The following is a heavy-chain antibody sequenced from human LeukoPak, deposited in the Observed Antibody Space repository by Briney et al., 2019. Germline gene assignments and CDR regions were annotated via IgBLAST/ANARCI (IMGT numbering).Heavy chain of an antibody. J-gene: IGHJ4*02. CDR2: INHSGST. D-gene: IGHD6-6*01. CDR3: ARGGGYSSSSFDY. CDR1: GGSFSGYY. Sequence: SETLSLTCAVYGGSFSGYYWSWIRQPPGKGLEWIGEINHSGSTNYNPSLKSRVTISVDTSKNQFSPKLSSVTAADTAVYYWARGGGYSSSSFDYWGQGTLVTVSS. V-gene: IGHV4-34*01.